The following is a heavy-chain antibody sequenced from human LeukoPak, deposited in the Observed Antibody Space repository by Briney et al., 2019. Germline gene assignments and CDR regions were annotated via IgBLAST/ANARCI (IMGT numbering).Heavy chain of an antibody. CDR3: ARDRESEWEPAFDI. J-gene: IGHJ3*02. CDR2: INPNSGGT. V-gene: IGHV1-2*02. Sequence: ASVKVSCKASGGTFSSYAISWVLQAPGQGLEWMGWINPNSGGTNYAQKFQGRVTMTRDTSISTAYMELSRLRSDDTAVYYCARDRESEWEPAFDIWGQGTMVTVSS. D-gene: IGHD1-26*01. CDR1: GGTFSSYA.